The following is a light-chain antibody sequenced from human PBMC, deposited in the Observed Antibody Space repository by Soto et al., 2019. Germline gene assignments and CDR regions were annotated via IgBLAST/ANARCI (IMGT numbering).Light chain of an antibody. V-gene: IGKV1-27*01. CDR2: AAS. Sequence: DIQMTQSPSSLSASVGDRVTITCRASQGISNYLAWYQQIPGKVPKLLISAASTLQSGVPSRFSGSGSGTDFTLTISSLQPEDVATYYCQKYTNFPAFGGGTKVEI. J-gene: IGKJ4*01. CDR1: QGISNY. CDR3: QKYTNFPA.